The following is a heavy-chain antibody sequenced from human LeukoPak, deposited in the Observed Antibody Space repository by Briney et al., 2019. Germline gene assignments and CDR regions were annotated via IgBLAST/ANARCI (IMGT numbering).Heavy chain of an antibody. V-gene: IGHV3-30-3*01. D-gene: IGHD3-9*01. CDR1: GFTFSSYA. CDR3: ARHYDILTGYSIDY. CDR2: ISYDGSNK. J-gene: IGHJ4*02. Sequence: PGGSLRLSCAASGFTFSSYAMHWVRQAPGKGLEWVAVISYDGSNKYYADSVKGRFTISRDNSKNTPYLQMNSLRAEDTAVYYCARHYDILTGYSIDYWGQGTLVTVSS.